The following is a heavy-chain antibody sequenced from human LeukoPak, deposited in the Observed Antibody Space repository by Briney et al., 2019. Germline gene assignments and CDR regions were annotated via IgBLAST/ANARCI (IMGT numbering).Heavy chain of an antibody. CDR2: MNPNSGNT. D-gene: IGHD1-1*01. CDR1: GYTFTSHD. V-gene: IGHV1-8*01. CDR3: ARGYSPSVRTTGNDY. Sequence: ASVKVSRKASGYTFTSHDINWVRQATGQGLEWMGWMNPNSGNTGYAQKFQGRVAMTRDSSINTAYLDLYSLRSEDTAVYYCARGYSPSVRTTGNDYWGQGTLVTVSS. J-gene: IGHJ4*02.